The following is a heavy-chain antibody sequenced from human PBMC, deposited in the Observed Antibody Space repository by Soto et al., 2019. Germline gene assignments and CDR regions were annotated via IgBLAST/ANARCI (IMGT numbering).Heavy chain of an antibody. J-gene: IGHJ4*02. CDR1: GFTFSNYA. D-gene: IGHD6-19*01. V-gene: IGHV3-23*01. Sequence: GGSLRLSCAASGFTFSNYAMSWVRQAPGKWLEWVSAISGSGGSTYYADSVKGRFTISRDKSKNTLYLQMNSLRAEDTAVYYCAKDRSSGWPYYFDYWGQGTLDTVSS. CDR2: ISGSGGST. CDR3: AKDRSSGWPYYFDY.